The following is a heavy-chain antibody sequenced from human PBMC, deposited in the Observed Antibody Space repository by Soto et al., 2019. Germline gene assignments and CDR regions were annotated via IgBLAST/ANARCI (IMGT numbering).Heavy chain of an antibody. V-gene: IGHV1-58*01. CDR1: GFTFTSSA. CDR3: ASPGAADNAFDI. J-gene: IGHJ3*02. Sequence: SVKFSCKASGFTFTSSAVQWVRQARGQRLEWIGWIVVGSGNTNYAQKFQERVTITRDMSTSTAYMGLSSLRSEDTAVYYCASPGAADNAFDIWGQGTTVTVSS. D-gene: IGHD6-19*01. CDR2: IVVGSGNT.